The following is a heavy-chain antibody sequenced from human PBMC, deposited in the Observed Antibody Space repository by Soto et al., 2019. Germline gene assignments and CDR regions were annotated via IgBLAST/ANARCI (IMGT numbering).Heavy chain of an antibody. CDR3: ARAPSYYDILTGRPGRFDP. V-gene: IGHV1-69*13. CDR1: GGTFSSYA. Sequence: GASVKVSCKASGGTFSSYAISWVQQAPGQGLEWMGGIIPIFGTANYAQKFQGRVTITADESTSTAYMELSSLRSEDTAVYYCARAPSYYDILTGRPGRFDPWGQGTLVTVSS. J-gene: IGHJ5*02. D-gene: IGHD3-9*01. CDR2: IIPIFGTA.